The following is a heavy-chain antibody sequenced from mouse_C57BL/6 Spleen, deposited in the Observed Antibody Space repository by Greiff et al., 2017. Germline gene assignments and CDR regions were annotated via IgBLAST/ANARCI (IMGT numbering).Heavy chain of an antibody. J-gene: IGHJ4*01. D-gene: IGHD1-1*01. Sequence: VQLKQSVAELVRPGASVKLSCTASGFNIKNTYMHWVKQRPEQGLEWIGRIDPANGNTKYAPKFQGKATITADTSSNTAYLQLSSLTSEDTAIYYCASSYGSSYYAMDYWGQGTSVTVSS. CDR3: ASSYGSSYYAMDY. CDR1: GFNIKNTY. CDR2: IDPANGNT. V-gene: IGHV14-3*01.